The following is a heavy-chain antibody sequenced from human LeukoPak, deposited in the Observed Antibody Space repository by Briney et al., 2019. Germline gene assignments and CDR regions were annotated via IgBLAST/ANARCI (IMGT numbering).Heavy chain of an antibody. D-gene: IGHD1-26*01. CDR1: GFTLSSYA. CDR3: ARGGSPPEALGDALNI. Sequence: GGSLRLSCAASGFTLSSYAMSWVRQAPGKGLDWVSYISTSSSYIYYADSVKGRFTTSRDNAKNTLYLQMNSLRVEDTAVYYCARGGSPPEALGDALNIWGQGTMVTVSS. V-gene: IGHV3-21*01. CDR2: ISTSSSYI. J-gene: IGHJ3*02.